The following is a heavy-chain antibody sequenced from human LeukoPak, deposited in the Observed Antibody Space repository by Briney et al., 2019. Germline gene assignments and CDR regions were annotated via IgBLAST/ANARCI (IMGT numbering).Heavy chain of an antibody. V-gene: IGHV1-2*02. CDR1: GYTFTGYC. CDR3: ASGPSLGTTHPYFDY. J-gene: IGHJ4*02. CDR2: INPNNGGT. D-gene: IGHD4-11*01. Sequence: GASVKVSCKASGYTFTGYCMHWLRQAPGQGLEWMGWINPNNGGTNYAQRFQGRVTMTRDTSISTAYMELSRLRFDDTAVYYCASGPSLGTTHPYFDYWGQGTLVTVSS.